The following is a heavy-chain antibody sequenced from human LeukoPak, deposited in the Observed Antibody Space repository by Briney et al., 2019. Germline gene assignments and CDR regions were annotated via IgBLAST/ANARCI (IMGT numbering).Heavy chain of an antibody. CDR2: ISYDGSNK. J-gene: IGHJ4*02. V-gene: IGHV3-30*18. CDR3: AKDRSNIVATLDY. D-gene: IGHD5-12*01. Sequence: GGSLRLSCAASGFTFSSYGMHWVRQAPGKGLEWVAVISYDGSNKYYADSVKGRFTISRYNSKNTLYLQMNSLRAEDTAVYYCAKDRSNIVATLDYWGQGTLVTVSS. CDR1: GFTFSSYG.